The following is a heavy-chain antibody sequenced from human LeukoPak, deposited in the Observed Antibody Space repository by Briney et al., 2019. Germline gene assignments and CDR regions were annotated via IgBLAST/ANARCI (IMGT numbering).Heavy chain of an antibody. CDR1: GGSFNGYS. J-gene: IGHJ3*02. CDR2: VSDRGRT. V-gene: IGHV4-34*01. CDR3: ARLTYHDDGSGYYYIDAYDI. Sequence: SETLSLTCEVYGGSFNGYSWSWIRQPPGKGLEWIGEVSDRGRTNYKPSLKSRVTMSVDTSKNQFSLRLTSVSAADSAVYYCARLTYHDDGSGYYYIDAYDIWGQGTLVTVSS. D-gene: IGHD3-22*01.